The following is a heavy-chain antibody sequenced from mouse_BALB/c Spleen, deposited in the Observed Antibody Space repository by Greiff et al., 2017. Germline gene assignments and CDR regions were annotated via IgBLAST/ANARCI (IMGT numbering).Heavy chain of an antibody. CDR1: GFTFSSFG. J-gene: IGHJ1*01. V-gene: IGHV5-17*02. CDR2: ISSGSSTI. Sequence: EVQVVESGGGLVQPGGSRKLSCAASGFTFSSFGMHWVRQAPEKGLEWVAYISSGSSTIYYADTVKGRFTISRDNPKNTLFLQMTSLRSEDTAMYYCARSPYGSSYWYFDVWGAGTTVTVSS. D-gene: IGHD1-1*01. CDR3: ARSPYGSSYWYFDV.